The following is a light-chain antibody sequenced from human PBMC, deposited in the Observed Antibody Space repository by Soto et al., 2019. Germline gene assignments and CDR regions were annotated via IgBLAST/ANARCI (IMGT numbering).Light chain of an antibody. CDR1: QSVSRN. Sequence: EIVMTQSPVTLSVSPGERATLSCRASQSVSRNLAWYQQRPGQAPRLLIYDASTRAAGIPARFSGSGSGTEFTLTISSLQSEDFAVYFCQQYSDWPPWTFGQGTK. J-gene: IGKJ1*01. CDR2: DAS. V-gene: IGKV3-15*01. CDR3: QQYSDWPPWT.